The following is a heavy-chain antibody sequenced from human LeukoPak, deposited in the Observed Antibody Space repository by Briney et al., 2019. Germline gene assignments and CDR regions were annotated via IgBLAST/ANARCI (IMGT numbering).Heavy chain of an antibody. D-gene: IGHD6-13*01. J-gene: IGHJ4*02. Sequence: GGSLRLSCAASGFTFSSYAMSWVRQAPGKGLEWVSAISGSGGSTYYADSVKGRFTISRDNSKNTPYLQMNSLRAEDTAVYYCASVSHSSSWYPYYFDYWGQGTLVTVSS. CDR2: ISGSGGST. V-gene: IGHV3-23*01. CDR3: ASVSHSSSWYPYYFDY. CDR1: GFTFSSYA.